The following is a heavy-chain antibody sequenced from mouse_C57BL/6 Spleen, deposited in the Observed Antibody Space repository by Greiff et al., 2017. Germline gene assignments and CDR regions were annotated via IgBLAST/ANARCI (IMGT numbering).Heavy chain of an antibody. CDR1: GFSLTSYG. V-gene: IGHV2-6*03. D-gene: IGHD2-2*01. Sequence: VKLMESGPGLVAPSQSLSITCTVSGFSLTSYGVHWVRQPPGKGLEWLVVIWSDGSTTYNSALKSRLSISKDNTKSQVFLKMNSLQTDDTAMDYCAISYGYGGGYYYAMDYWGQGTSVTVSS. CDR2: IWSDGST. CDR3: AISYGYGGGYYYAMDY. J-gene: IGHJ4*01.